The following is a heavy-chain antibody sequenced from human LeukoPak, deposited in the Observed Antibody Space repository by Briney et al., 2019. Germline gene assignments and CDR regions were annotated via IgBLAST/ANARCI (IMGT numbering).Heavy chain of an antibody. V-gene: IGHV1-3*01. D-gene: IGHD2-8*01. J-gene: IGHJ4*02. CDR2: INAGNGNT. CDR1: GYTFTSYA. Sequence: ASVKVSCKASGYTFTSYAMHWVRQAPGQRLEWMGWINAGNGNTKYSQKFQGRVTITRDTSADTAYMELSSLRSEDTAVYYCARPKYCTNGVCYAGFDYWGQGTLVTVSS. CDR3: ARPKYCTNGVCYAGFDY.